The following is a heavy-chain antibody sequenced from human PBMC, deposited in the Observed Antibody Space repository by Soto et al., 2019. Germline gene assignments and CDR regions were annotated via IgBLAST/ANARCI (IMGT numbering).Heavy chain of an antibody. Sequence: EVQLLESGGGLMQPGGSLRLSCAASGFTFSDYVMAWIRQAPGKGLEYVSSMLGGGATFYTASVQGRFLMFRDNSKNTLYRQMGRLTVEDTAVYFCAKGSVRGTKEGADYWGKGTLVTVSS. CDR3: AKGSVRGTKEGADY. CDR1: GFTFSDYV. V-gene: IGHV3-23*01. D-gene: IGHD3-16*01. J-gene: IGHJ4*02. CDR2: MLGGGAT.